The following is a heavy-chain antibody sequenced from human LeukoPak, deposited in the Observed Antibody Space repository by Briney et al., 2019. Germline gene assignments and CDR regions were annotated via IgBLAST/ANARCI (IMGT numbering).Heavy chain of an antibody. V-gene: IGHV4-39*01. Sequence: SETLSLTCTVSGGSISSSSYYWGWLRQPPGKGLEWIGSIYYSGSTYYNPSLKSRVTISVDTSKNQFSLKLSSVTAADTAVYYCARHGSSGWYYLGVDYWGQGTLVTVSS. CDR3: ARHGSSGWYYLGVDY. D-gene: IGHD6-19*01. CDR2: IYYSGST. J-gene: IGHJ4*02. CDR1: GGSISSSSYY.